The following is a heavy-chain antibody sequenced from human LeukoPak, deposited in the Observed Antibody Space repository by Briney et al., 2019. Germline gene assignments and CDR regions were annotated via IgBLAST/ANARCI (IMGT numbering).Heavy chain of an antibody. Sequence: GGSLRLSCAASGFTFSDYYMSWIRQAPEKGLEWVSYISSSGSTIYYADSVKGRFTISRDNAKNSLYLQMNSLRAEDTAVYYCAGYPTVTRDFDYWGQGTLVTVSS. CDR1: GFTFSDYY. CDR3: AGYPTVTRDFDY. CDR2: ISSSGSTI. D-gene: IGHD4-17*01. V-gene: IGHV3-11*04. J-gene: IGHJ4*02.